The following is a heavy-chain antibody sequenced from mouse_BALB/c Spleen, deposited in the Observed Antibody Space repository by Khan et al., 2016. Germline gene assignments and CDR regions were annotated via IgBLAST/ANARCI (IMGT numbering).Heavy chain of an antibody. Sequence: EVKLLESGGGLVQPGGSLKLSCAASGFDFSRYWMSWVRQAPGKGLEWIGEINPDSSTINYTPSLKDKFIISRDNAKNTLYLQMSKVRSEDTDLXYCARGRWYGAMDYWGQGTSVTVSS. J-gene: IGHJ4*01. D-gene: IGHD2-1*01. CDR2: INPDSSTI. V-gene: IGHV4-1*02. CDR3: ARGRWYGAMDY. CDR1: GFDFSRYW.